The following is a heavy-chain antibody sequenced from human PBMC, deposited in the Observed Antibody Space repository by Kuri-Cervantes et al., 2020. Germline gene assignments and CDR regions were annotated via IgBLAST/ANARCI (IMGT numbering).Heavy chain of an antibody. Sequence: GESLKISCAASGFTFSSYGMHWVRQAPGKGLEWVAVIWYDGSNKYYADSVKGRFTISRDNSKNTLYLQMNSLRAEDTAVYYCARGRRYSGYEDYFDYWGQGTLVTVSS. CDR1: GFTFSSYG. CDR2: IWYDGSNK. J-gene: IGHJ4*02. V-gene: IGHV3-33*01. CDR3: ARGRRYSGYEDYFDY. D-gene: IGHD5-12*01.